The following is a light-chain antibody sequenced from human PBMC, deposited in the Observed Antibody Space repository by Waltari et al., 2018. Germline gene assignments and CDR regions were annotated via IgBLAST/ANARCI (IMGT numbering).Light chain of an antibody. CDR2: GTS. V-gene: IGKV1-39*01. CDR1: QSITNY. Sequence: DIQMTQSPSSLSASVGDRVTITCRASQSITNYLNWYQQKPGKAPNLLIYGTSTLQSGVPSRFSGSGSGTDFTLTISSLQPEDFASYYCQQTYSAPGTFGQGTKVEIK. CDR3: QQTYSAPGT. J-gene: IGKJ1*01.